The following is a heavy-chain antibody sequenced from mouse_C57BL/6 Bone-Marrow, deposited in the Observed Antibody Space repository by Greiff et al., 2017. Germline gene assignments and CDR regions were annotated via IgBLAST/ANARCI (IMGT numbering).Heavy chain of an antibody. CDR2: ISYDGSN. CDR1: GYSITSGYY. V-gene: IGHV3-6*01. Sequence: EVKLEESGPGLVKPSQSLSLTCSVTGYSITSGYYWNWIRQFPGNKLEWMGYISYDGSNNYNPSLKNRISITRDTSKNQFFLKLNSVTTEDTATYYCARDRPGYWGQGTTLTVSS. CDR3: ARDRPGY. J-gene: IGHJ2*01.